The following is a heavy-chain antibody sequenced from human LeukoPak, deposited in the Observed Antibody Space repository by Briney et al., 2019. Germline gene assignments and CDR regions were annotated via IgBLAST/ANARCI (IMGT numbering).Heavy chain of an antibody. V-gene: IGHV1-24*01. CDR1: GYTLTELS. CDR2: FDPEDGET. CDR3: ARGPKDYYYYYMDV. J-gene: IGHJ6*03. Sequence: ASVKVSCKVSGYTLTELSMHWVRQAPGKGLEWMGGFDPEDGETIYAQKFQGRVTITADESTSTAYMELSSLRSEDTAVYYCARGPKDYYYYYMDVWGKGTTVTVSS.